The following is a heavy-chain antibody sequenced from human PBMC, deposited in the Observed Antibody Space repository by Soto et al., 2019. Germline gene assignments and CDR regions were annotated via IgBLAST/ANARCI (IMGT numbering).Heavy chain of an antibody. D-gene: IGHD2-2*01. CDR1: GFSFSTYN. CDR3: ARERADIVVAPVATSGMDV. V-gene: IGHV3-21*01. J-gene: IGHJ6*02. Sequence: EVQLVESGGGLVKPGGSLRLSCAASGFSFSTYNMNWVRQAPGKGLEWVSSIDASSTHIYYADSVKGRFTISRDNGKSSLYLQMDSLRAEDTALYYCARERADIVVAPVATSGMDVWGQGTAVTVSS. CDR2: IDASSTHI.